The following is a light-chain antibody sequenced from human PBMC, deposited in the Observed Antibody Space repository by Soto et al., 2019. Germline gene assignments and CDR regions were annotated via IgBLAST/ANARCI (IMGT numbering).Light chain of an antibody. CDR3: SSFTTTSTHG. Sequence: QTALTKPASISGSPGQSITISCTGTSSDIGAYDYVSWFQQHPGKAPKLMISEVNNRPSGDSNRFSGSKSGNKAYLTISGLKFEDEVEYLVSSFTTTSTHGFGPWTTVTVL. J-gene: IGLJ1*01. CDR1: SSDIGAYDY. V-gene: IGLV2-14*01. CDR2: EVN.